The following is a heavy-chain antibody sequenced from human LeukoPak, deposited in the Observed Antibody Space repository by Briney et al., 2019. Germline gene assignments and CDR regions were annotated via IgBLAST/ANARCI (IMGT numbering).Heavy chain of an antibody. J-gene: IGHJ2*01. CDR2: IKQGGSEK. Sequence: GGSLRLSCAASGFTFSSYWMSWVRQAPGKGLEWVANIKQGGSEKYYVDSVKGRFTISRDNAKNSLYLQMNSLRAEDTAVYYCARGDYGDYVYWYFDLWGRGTLVTVSS. CDR3: ARGDYGDYVYWYFDL. CDR1: GFTFSSYW. D-gene: IGHD4-17*01. V-gene: IGHV3-7*01.